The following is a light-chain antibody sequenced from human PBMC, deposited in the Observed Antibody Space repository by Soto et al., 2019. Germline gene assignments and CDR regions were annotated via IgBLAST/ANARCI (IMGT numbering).Light chain of an antibody. Sequence: QSALTQPASVSGSPGQSITISCTGTSSDVGGYNHVSWYQHHPGKAPKVIIFEVNNRPSGISNRFSGSKSGNTASLTISGLQAEDEADYYCASYTTTSTLWVFGGGTKGTVL. J-gene: IGLJ3*02. CDR3: ASYTTTSTLWV. CDR2: EVN. CDR1: SSDVGGYNH. V-gene: IGLV2-14*01.